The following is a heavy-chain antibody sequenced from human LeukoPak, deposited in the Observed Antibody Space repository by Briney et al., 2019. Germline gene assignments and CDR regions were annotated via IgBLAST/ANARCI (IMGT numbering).Heavy chain of an antibody. J-gene: IGHJ4*02. CDR1: GFTFSSYA. CDR3: AKGVDILTGYYVYYFDY. D-gene: IGHD3-9*01. CDR2: ISGSGGST. Sequence: GGSLRLSCAASGFTFSSYAMSWVRQAPGKGLEWVSAISGSGGSTYYADSVKGRFTISTDNSKNTLYLQMNSLRAEDTAVYYCAKGVDILTGYYVYYFDYWGQGTLVTVSS. V-gene: IGHV3-23*01.